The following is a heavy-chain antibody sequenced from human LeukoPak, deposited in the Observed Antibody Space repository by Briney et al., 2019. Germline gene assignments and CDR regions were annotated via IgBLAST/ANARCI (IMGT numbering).Heavy chain of an antibody. V-gene: IGHV4-39*01. CDR2: IYYSGST. CDR3: ARSKAHYDSSGYPAPFDY. Sequence: PSETLSLTCTVSGGSISSSSYYWGWIRQPRGKGLEWIGSIYYSGSTYYNPSLESRFTISVDTSKNQFSLKLSSVTAADTAVYYCARSKAHYDSSGYPAPFDYWGQGTLVTVSS. D-gene: IGHD3-22*01. J-gene: IGHJ4*02. CDR1: GGSISSSSYY.